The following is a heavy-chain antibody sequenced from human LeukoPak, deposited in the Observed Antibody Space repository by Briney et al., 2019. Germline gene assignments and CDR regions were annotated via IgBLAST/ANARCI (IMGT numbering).Heavy chain of an antibody. Sequence: RASVKVSCKASGYTFSSYGISWVRQAPGQGLEWMGWISAYNDNTNYAQKFQGRVTMTTDASTSTGYMELRSLRSDDTAVYYCARLDPAMVYWYFDLWGRGTLVTVSS. CDR2: ISAYNDNT. D-gene: IGHD5-18*01. CDR3: ARLDPAMVYWYFDL. CDR1: GYTFSSYG. V-gene: IGHV1-18*01. J-gene: IGHJ2*01.